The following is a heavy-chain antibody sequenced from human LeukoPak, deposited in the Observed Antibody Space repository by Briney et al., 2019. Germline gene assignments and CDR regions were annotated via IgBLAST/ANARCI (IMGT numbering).Heavy chain of an antibody. V-gene: IGHV3-23*01. CDR1: KVTFSDYA. Sequence: GGSLRLSCAASKVTFSDYAMNWVRQAPGQGLEWVSGISGSGGSTYYADSVKGRFTISRDNSKNTLYLQMNSLRAEDTALYYCAKGTGINHYHWIDPWGQGTQVTVSS. CDR2: ISGSGGST. J-gene: IGHJ5*02. CDR3: AKGTGINHYHWIDP. D-gene: IGHD3/OR15-3a*01.